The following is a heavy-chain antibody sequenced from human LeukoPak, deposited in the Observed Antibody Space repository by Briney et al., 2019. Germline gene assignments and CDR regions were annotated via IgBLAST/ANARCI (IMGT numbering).Heavy chain of an antibody. Sequence: PSETLSLTCAVYGGSFSGYYWSWIRQPPGKGLEWIGEINHSGSTNYNPSLKSRVTISVDTSKNQFSLKLSSVTAADTAVYYCARQALRLAGFDYWGQGTLVTVSS. D-gene: IGHD3-16*01. CDR2: INHSGST. V-gene: IGHV4-34*01. J-gene: IGHJ4*02. CDR3: ARQALRLAGFDY. CDR1: GGSFSGYY.